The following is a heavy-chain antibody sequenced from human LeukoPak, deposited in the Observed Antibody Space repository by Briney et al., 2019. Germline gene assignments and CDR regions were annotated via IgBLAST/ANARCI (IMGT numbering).Heavy chain of an antibody. CDR3: ARSSIGDASPTDY. D-gene: IGHD2-2*01. CDR2: IYYSGST. J-gene: IGHJ4*02. Sequence: PSETLSLTCTVSGGSISSRDYYWTWIRQPPGKGLEWIGYIYYSGSTYYNTSLKSRVTISLDMSKNQFSLKLSSVTAADTAVYYCARSSIGDASPTDYWGQGTLVTVSS. V-gene: IGHV4-30-4*08. CDR1: GGSISSRDYY.